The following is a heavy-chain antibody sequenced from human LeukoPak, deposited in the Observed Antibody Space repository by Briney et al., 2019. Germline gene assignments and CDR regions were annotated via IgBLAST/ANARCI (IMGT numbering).Heavy chain of an antibody. J-gene: IGHJ3*02. CDR1: GYTFTSYD. D-gene: IGHD3-16*02. V-gene: IGHV1-8*03. CDR3: ARETTFGGVIIIDSFDI. Sequence: GASVKVSCKASGYTFTSYDINWVRQATGQGLEWMGWMNPNSGNTGYAQKFQGRVTITRNTSISTAYMELSSLRSEDTAVYYCARETTFGGVIIIDSFDIWGQGTMVTVSS. CDR2: MNPNSGNT.